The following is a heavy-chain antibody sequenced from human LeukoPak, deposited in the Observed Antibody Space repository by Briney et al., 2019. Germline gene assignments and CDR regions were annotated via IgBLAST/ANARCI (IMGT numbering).Heavy chain of an antibody. V-gene: IGHV4-4*02. J-gene: IGHJ4*02. CDR3: ASIPYCSSTSCYGVYFDY. CDR1: GGSISSSNW. Sequence: PSGTLSLTCAVSGGSISSSNWWSWVRQPPGKGLEWIGEIYHSGSTNYNPSLKSRVTISVDRSKNQFSLKLSSVTAADTAVYYCASIPYCSSTSCYGVYFDYWGQGTLVTVSS. CDR2: IYHSGST. D-gene: IGHD2-2*01.